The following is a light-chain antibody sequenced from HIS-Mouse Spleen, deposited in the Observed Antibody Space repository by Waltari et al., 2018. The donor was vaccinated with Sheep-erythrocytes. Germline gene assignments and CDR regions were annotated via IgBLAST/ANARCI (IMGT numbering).Light chain of an antibody. CDR1: SSDGWSYNR. CDR3: CSYAGSSTPRV. CDR2: EGS. V-gene: IGLV2-23*01. Sequence: ALTQPASVSGSSARSFTISCPGTSSDGWSYNRFSWDQQHPRKAPQLMVYEGSKRRSCFSHRFSVCKSGNTTCLTISGRQARDKADYYCCSYAGSSTPRVFSGGTKVTV. J-gene: IGLJ3*02.